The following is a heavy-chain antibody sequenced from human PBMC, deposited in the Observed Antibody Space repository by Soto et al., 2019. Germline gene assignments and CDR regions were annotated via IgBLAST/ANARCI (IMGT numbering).Heavy chain of an antibody. CDR3: ARGLATLPVFAFDV. Sequence: SGPTLVNPTQTLTLTCTLSGISLSTSGVGLGWVRQTPGKALEWLALVYWNDDKHYRPSLKGRLTITKNTSKNQAVLTMTSMDPVDTATYYCARGLATLPVFAFDVWGQGTVVTVSS. CDR2: VYWNDDK. D-gene: IGHD1-1*01. CDR1: GISLSTSGVG. J-gene: IGHJ3*01. V-gene: IGHV2-5*01.